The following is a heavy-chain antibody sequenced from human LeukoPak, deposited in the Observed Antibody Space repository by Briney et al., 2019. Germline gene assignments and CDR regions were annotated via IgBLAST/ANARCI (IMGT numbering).Heavy chain of an antibody. D-gene: IGHD6-13*01. V-gene: IGHV4-34*01. CDR2: INHSGST. Sequence: PSETLSLTCAVYGGSFSGYYWSWIRQPPGKGLEWIGEINHSGSTNYNPSLKSRVTISVDTSKNQFSLKLSSVTAADTAVYYCARGWWQQLNRLDYWGQGTLVTVSS. CDR1: GGSFSGYY. J-gene: IGHJ4*02. CDR3: ARGWWQQLNRLDY.